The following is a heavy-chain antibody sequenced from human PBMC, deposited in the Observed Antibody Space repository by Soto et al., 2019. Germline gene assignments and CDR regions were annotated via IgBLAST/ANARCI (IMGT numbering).Heavy chain of an antibody. CDR2: IYHTGGR. CDR3: ASSSLYGMDV. CDR1: GDSINNTYW. V-gene: IGHV4-4*02. J-gene: IGHJ6*02. Sequence: SETLSLTCFVSGDSINNTYWWSWVRQAPEKGLEWIGEIYHTGGRSYMPSLRGRITLSVDTSKNQFSLKLTSVTAADTAVYYCASSSLYGMDVWGQGTTVTVS.